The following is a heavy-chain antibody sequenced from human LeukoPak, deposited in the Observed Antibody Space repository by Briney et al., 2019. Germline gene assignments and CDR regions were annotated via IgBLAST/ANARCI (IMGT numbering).Heavy chain of an antibody. CDR2: VVYTGNT. CDR1: GGSISRSSHY. D-gene: IGHD3/OR15-3a*01. CDR3: VGADLYFYNMDV. Sequence: PSETLSLTCTVSGGSISRSSHYWGFIRQPPGEGLEWIGSVVYTGNTYYNPSLKSRVTISVDTSNNQFSLKLSSATAADAAVYYCVGADLYFYNMDVWGKGTTVTVSS. J-gene: IGHJ6*03. V-gene: IGHV4-39*01.